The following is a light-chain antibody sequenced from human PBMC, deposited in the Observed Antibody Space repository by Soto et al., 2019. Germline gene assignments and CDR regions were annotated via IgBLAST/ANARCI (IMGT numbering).Light chain of an antibody. Sequence: QSVLTQPRSVSGSPGQSVTISCTGTSSDVGGYDLDSWYQQHPGKAPKLMIYDVTKRPSGVPDRFSGSRSGNTASLTISGLQAEDDADYYCCSYAGTYTFYVFGTGTKLTVL. CDR3: CSYAGTYTFYV. V-gene: IGLV2-11*01. CDR2: DVT. CDR1: SSDVGGYDL. J-gene: IGLJ1*01.